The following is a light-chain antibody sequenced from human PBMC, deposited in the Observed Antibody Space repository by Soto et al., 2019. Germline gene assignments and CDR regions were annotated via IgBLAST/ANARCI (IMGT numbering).Light chain of an antibody. J-gene: IGLJ1*01. CDR1: STDVGHSSF. Sequence: QSALTQPPSASGSPGQSVTISCTGNSTDVGHSSFISWYQQHPGKGPKLIIYEVSKRPSGVPDRFSGSKSGNTASLSVSGLQDEDEADYFCNAQADNGKHVFGTGTQLTVL. V-gene: IGLV2-8*01. CDR3: NAQADNGKHV. CDR2: EVS.